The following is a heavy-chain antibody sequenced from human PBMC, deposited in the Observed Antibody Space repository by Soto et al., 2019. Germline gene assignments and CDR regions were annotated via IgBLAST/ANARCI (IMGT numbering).Heavy chain of an antibody. V-gene: IGHV3-15*07. J-gene: IGHJ6*02. CDR1: GFTFSNAW. Sequence: GGSLRLSCAASGFTFSNAWMNWVRQAPGKGLEWVGRIKSKTDGGTTDYAAPVKGRFTISRDDSKNTLYLQMNSLKTEDTAVYYCFLASGYDVYYYYYGMDVWGQGTTVTVSS. CDR2: IKSKTDGGTT. CDR3: FLASGYDVYYYYYGMDV. D-gene: IGHD5-12*01.